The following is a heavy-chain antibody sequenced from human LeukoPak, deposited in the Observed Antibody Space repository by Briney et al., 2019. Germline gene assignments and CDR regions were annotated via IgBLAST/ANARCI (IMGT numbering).Heavy chain of an antibody. D-gene: IGHD4-23*01. CDR1: GFTFSNYD. V-gene: IGHV3-13*01. CDR2: IGTGTDT. Sequence: GGSLRLSCAASGFTFSNYDMHWVRQVTGKGLEWVSHIGTGTDTHHSESVKGRFTISRENAQNSLYLQMNNLRAGDTAVYYCARDRRADYGRNDDAFDVWGQGSTVTVSS. CDR3: ARDRRADYGRNDDAFDV. J-gene: IGHJ3*01.